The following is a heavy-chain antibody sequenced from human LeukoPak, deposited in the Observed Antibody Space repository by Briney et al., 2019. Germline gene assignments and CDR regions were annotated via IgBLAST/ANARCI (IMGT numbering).Heavy chain of an antibody. J-gene: IGHJ4*02. D-gene: IGHD6-13*01. CDR2: ISYDGSNK. CDR1: GFTFSSYA. V-gene: IGHV3-30-3*01. Sequence: AGSLTLSCAASGFTFSSYAMHWVRQAPGKGREWVAVISYDGSNKYYADSVKGRFTISRDNSKNTLYLQMNSRRAEDTAVYYCARDAVAAAGNPLDYWGQGTLVTVSS. CDR3: ARDAVAAAGNPLDY.